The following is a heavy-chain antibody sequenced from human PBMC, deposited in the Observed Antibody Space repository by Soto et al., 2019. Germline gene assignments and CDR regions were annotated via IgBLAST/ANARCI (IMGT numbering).Heavy chain of an antibody. D-gene: IGHD3-9*01. V-gene: IGHV1-18*01. Sequence: QVQLVQSGAEVKKPGASVKVSCKASGYTFTSYGISWVRQAPGQGLEWMGWISAYNGNTKYAQKLQGRVTMTTDTSTSTAYMELRRLRYDDRAVYYCARVGREGNYDFLTGYYIFNYYYYYMDVWGKGTTVTVSS. CDR1: GYTFTSYG. CDR2: ISAYNGNT. CDR3: ARVGREGNYDFLTGYYIFNYYYYYMDV. J-gene: IGHJ6*03.